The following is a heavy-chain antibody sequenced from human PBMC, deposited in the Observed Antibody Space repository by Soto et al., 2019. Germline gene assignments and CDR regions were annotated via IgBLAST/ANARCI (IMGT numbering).Heavy chain of an antibody. Sequence: HPGGSLRLSCAASGFTVSSNYMSWVRQAPGKGLEWVSVIYSGGSTYYADSVKGRFTISRDNSKNTLYLQMNSLRAEDTAVYYCERDFYGSGSYHYWGQGTLVTVSS. CDR2: IYSGGST. CDR1: GFTVSSNY. J-gene: IGHJ4*02. V-gene: IGHV3-53*01. D-gene: IGHD3-10*01. CDR3: ERDFYGSGSYHY.